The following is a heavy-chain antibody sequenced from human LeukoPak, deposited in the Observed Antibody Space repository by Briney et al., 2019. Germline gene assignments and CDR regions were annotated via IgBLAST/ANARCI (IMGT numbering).Heavy chain of an antibody. CDR1: GFTFSDYW. CDR2: ISQNGGEK. Sequence: PGGSLRLSCAVSGFTFSDYWMNWVRQAPGKGLEWVASISQNGGEKSYVDSVKGRFTISRDNPKNSLYLQMSSLRAEDTAVYYCARDGTAAGLYFDLWGQGTLVTVSP. V-gene: IGHV3-7*01. D-gene: IGHD6-13*01. J-gene: IGHJ4*01. CDR3: ARDGTAAGLYFDL.